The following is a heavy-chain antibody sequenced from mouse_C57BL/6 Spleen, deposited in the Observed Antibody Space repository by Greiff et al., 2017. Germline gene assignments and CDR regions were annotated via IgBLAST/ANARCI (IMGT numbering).Heavy chain of an antibody. CDR1: GFTFSDFY. CDR3: ARDASELGGYAMDY. V-gene: IGHV7-1*01. CDR2: SRNKANDYTT. D-gene: IGHD4-1*01. J-gene: IGHJ4*01. Sequence: EVKLMESGGGLVQSGRSLRLSCATSGFTFSDFYMEWVRQAPGKGLEWIAASRNKANDYTTEYSASVKGRFIVSRDTSQSILYLQMNALRAEDTAIYYCARDASELGGYAMDYWGQGTSVTVSS.